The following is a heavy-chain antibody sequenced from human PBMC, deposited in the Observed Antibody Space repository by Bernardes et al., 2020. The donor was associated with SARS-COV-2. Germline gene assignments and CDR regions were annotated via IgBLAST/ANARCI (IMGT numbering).Heavy chain of an antibody. CDR3: TRGDCSGGDCYWPNYYY. CDR2: ISGASNTI. V-gene: IGHV3-48*02. J-gene: IGHJ6*01. Sequence: GGSLRLSCAASEFTFRNYIMNWVRQGPGKGLEWVSSISGASNTIYYADSVEGRFTISRDNAKNSLYLQMSSLGYEDTAVYYCTRGDCSGGDCYWPNYYY. CDR1: EFTFRNYI. D-gene: IGHD2-21*01.